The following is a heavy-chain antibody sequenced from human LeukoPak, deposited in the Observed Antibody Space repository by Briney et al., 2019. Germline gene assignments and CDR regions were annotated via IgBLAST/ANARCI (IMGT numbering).Heavy chain of an antibody. CDR2: ISSSGSTI. CDR1: GFTFSSYE. D-gene: IGHD3-22*01. CDR3: ARDLGGGRDYYDSSGPRRDAFDI. Sequence: GGSLRLSCAASGFTFSSYEMNWVRQAPGKGLEWVSYISSSGSTIYYADSVKGRFTISRDNAKNSLYLQMNSLRAEDTAVYYCARDLGGGRDYYDSSGPRRDAFDIWGQGTMVTVSS. V-gene: IGHV3-48*03. J-gene: IGHJ3*02.